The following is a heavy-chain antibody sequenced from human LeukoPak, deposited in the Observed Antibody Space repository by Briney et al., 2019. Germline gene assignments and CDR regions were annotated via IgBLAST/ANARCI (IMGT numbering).Heavy chain of an antibody. CDR1: GGTFSSYT. J-gene: IGHJ4*02. CDR2: IIPILGIA. CDR3: ELDDILTGSGDYFDY. D-gene: IGHD3-9*01. V-gene: IGHV1-69*02. Sequence: ASVKVSCKASGGTFSSYTISWVRQAPGQGLEWVGRIIPILGIANYAQKFQGRVTITADKSTSTAYMELSSLRSEDTAVYYCELDDILTGSGDYFDYWGQGTLVTVSS.